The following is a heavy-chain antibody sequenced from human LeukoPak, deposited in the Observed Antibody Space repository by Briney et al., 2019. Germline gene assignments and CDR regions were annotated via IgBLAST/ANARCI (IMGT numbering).Heavy chain of an antibody. D-gene: IGHD3-3*01. J-gene: IGHJ4*02. Sequence: GGSLRLSCAASGFSFSSYAMHWVRQAPGKGLEWAAVISHDGNNKDYADSVKGRFTISRDNSKNTLYLQMNSLRGEDSAVYYCARDWSADTWGSLSDHWGQGTLVTVSS. CDR1: GFSFSSYA. V-gene: IGHV3-30-3*01. CDR2: ISHDGNNK. CDR3: ARDWSADTWGSLSDH.